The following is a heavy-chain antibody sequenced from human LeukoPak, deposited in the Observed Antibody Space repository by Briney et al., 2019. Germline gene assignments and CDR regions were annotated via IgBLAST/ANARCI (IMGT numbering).Heavy chain of an antibody. CDR2: IYYSGST. Sequence: PSETLSLTCTVSGGSISSYYWSWIRQPPGKGLEWIGYIYYSGSTNYNPSLKSRVTISVDTSKNQFSLKLSSVTAADTAVYYCARDHGAMYSSSWTNWYFDLWGRGTLVTVSS. CDR1: GGSISSYY. J-gene: IGHJ2*01. V-gene: IGHV4-59*12. D-gene: IGHD6-13*01. CDR3: ARDHGAMYSSSWTNWYFDL.